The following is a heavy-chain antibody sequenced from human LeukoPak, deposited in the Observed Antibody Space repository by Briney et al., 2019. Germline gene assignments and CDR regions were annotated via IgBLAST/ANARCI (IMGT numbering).Heavy chain of an antibody. D-gene: IGHD2-21*02. Sequence: GGSLRLSCAASGFTFSSYAMSWVRQAPEKGLEWVSAIRGGGGSTYYADSVKGRFTISRDNSKNTLYLQMNSLRAEDTAEYYCAKDDFNKWFDPWGQGTLVTVSS. CDR1: GFTFSSYA. V-gene: IGHV3-23*01. CDR3: AKDDFNKWFDP. J-gene: IGHJ5*02. CDR2: IRGGGGST.